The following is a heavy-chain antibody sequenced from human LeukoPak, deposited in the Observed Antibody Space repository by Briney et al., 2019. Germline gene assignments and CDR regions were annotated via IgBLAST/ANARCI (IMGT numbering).Heavy chain of an antibody. D-gene: IGHD3-22*01. CDR3: ARGAAGSGYNDAFDI. CDR2: IYYSGST. J-gene: IGHJ3*02. Sequence: PSETLSLTCTVSGGSISSYYWSWIRQPPGKGLEWIGYIYYSGSTNYNPSPKSRVTISVDTSKNQFSLKLSSVTAADTAVYYCARGAAGSGYNDAFDIWGQGTMVTVSS. V-gene: IGHV4-59*01. CDR1: GGSISSYY.